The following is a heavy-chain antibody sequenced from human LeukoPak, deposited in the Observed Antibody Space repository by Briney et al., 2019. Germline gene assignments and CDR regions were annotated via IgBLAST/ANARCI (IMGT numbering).Heavy chain of an antibody. Sequence: GGSLRLSCATSGFTFNDYAMHWVRHAPGKGLEWVSLISGDADSTYYADSVKSRFTISRDNSKNSLYLQMNSLITEDTALYYCAKSSSSWYSPSGWGQGTLVTVSS. D-gene: IGHD6-13*01. V-gene: IGHV3-43*02. J-gene: IGHJ4*02. CDR3: AKSSSSWYSPSG. CDR2: ISGDADST. CDR1: GFTFNDYA.